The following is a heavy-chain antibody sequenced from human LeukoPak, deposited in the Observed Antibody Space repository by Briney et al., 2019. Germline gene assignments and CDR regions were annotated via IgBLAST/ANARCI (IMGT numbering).Heavy chain of an antibody. Sequence: GASVKVSCKASGYSFTGYYMHWVRQAPGQGLEWMGWINPNSGDTKYAQKFQGRVTMTRDTSISTAYMELTRLRSDDTAVYYCARDVWDIVVVVAATPFWFDPWGQGTLVTVSS. CDR3: ARDVWDIVVVVAATPFWFDP. CDR2: INPNSGDT. D-gene: IGHD2-15*01. CDR1: GYSFTGYY. J-gene: IGHJ5*02. V-gene: IGHV1-2*02.